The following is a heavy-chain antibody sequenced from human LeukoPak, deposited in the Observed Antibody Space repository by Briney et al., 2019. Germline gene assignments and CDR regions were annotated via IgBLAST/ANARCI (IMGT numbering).Heavy chain of an antibody. CDR3: ARDMESGSYFGPMEYNDY. CDR2: INPSGGSP. V-gene: IGHV1-46*01. CDR1: GYTFTSYH. J-gene: IGHJ4*02. Sequence: ASVKVSCKASGYTFTSYHLHWVRQAPGQGLEWMGIINPSGGSPNYAQKFQGRVTMTTDTSTSTAYMELRSLRSDDTAVYYCARDMESGSYFGPMEYNDYWGQGTLVTVSS. D-gene: IGHD1-26*01.